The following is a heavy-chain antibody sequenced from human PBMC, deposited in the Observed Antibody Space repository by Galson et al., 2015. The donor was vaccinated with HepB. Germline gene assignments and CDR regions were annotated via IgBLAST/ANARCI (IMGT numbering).Heavy chain of an antibody. V-gene: IGHV3-7*03. Sequence: SLRLSCAASEFTFSSYWMNWVRQAPGKGLEWVANINPDGSEKYYVASLKGRFTISRDNAKNSLYLQMDSLRDEDTAVYYCARRISLVRGIITKPDYYYGMDVWGQG. CDR2: INPDGSEK. D-gene: IGHD3-10*01. J-gene: IGHJ6*02. CDR1: EFTFSSYW. CDR3: ARRISLVRGIITKPDYYYGMDV.